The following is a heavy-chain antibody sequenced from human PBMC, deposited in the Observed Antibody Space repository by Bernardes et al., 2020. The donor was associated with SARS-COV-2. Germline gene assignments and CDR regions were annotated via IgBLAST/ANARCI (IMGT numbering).Heavy chain of an antibody. V-gene: IGHV4-59*08. CDR2: IYYSGST. CDR3: ARLHHSSSSHDAFDI. CDR1: GGSISSYY. D-gene: IGHD6-6*01. J-gene: IGHJ3*02. Sequence: SETLSLTRTVSGGSISSYYWSWIRQPPGKGLEWIGYIYYSGSTNYNPSLKSRVTISVDTSKNQFSLKLSSVTAADTAVYYCARLHHSSSSHDAFDIWGQGTMVTVSS.